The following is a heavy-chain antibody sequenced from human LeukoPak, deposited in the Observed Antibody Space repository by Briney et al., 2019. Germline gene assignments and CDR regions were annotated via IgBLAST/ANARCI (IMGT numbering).Heavy chain of an antibody. CDR1: GFNFGDHR. D-gene: IGHD3-16*02. CDR3: ASIDYDY. J-gene: IGHJ4*02. CDR2: ISSSGDAT. V-gene: IGHV3-48*04. Sequence: GGSLRLSCAASGFNFGDHRMNWVSQTPGKGLEWLSHISSSGDATYYAESVKGRFTISRDNAKNSMYLQMNSLRVEDTAMYYCASIDYDYWGQGTLVTVSS.